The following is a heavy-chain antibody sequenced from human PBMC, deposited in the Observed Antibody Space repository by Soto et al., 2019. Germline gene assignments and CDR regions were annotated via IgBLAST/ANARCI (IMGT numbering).Heavy chain of an antibody. CDR1: CGSISSGAYY. V-gene: IGHV4-30-4*01. J-gene: IGHJ4*02. CDR2: IYYSGST. Sequence: PSETLSLTCTVSCGSISSGAYYWSWIRQPPGKGLEWIGYIYYSGSTYYNPSLKSRVTISVDTSKNQFSLNLSFVTAADTAVYYCATMGTPATGLYYFDYWGQGTLVTVSS. D-gene: IGHD5-18*01. CDR3: ATMGTPATGLYYFDY.